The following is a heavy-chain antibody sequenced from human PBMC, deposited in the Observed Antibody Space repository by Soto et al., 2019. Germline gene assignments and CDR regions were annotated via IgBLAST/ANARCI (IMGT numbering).Heavy chain of an antibody. CDR3: ARDRWYYYDSRGLNWFDP. CDR2: IIPIFGTA. V-gene: IGHV1-69*13. CDR1: GGTFSSYA. Sequence: SVKVSCKASGGTFSSYAISWVRQAPGQGLEWMGGIIPIFGTANYAQKFQGRDTITADESTSTAYMELRSLRSEATSVYYCARDRWYYYDSRGLNWFDPWGQGTLVTVSS. J-gene: IGHJ5*02. D-gene: IGHD3-22*01.